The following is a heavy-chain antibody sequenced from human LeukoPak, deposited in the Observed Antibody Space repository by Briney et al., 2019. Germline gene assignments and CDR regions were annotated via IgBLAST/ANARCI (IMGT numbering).Heavy chain of an antibody. D-gene: IGHD2-8*01. CDR1: GFSVGSNY. CDR3: ARDPPAVSINTYA. V-gene: IGHV3-66*01. Sequence: PGGSLRLSCAASGFSVGSNYMNWVRQPPGKGLEWVSLIYSHGQTSYADSVKGRFTISRDNSKNTLYLQMNGLRVEDTAVYYCARDPPAVSINTYAWGQGTLVTVSS. CDR2: IYSHGQT. J-gene: IGHJ4*02.